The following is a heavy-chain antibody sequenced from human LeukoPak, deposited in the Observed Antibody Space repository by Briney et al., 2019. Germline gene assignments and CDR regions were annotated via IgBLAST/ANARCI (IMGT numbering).Heavy chain of an antibody. J-gene: IGHJ6*02. CDR1: GFTFSSYG. CDR3: ARVAFGLYVMDV. D-gene: IGHD3-16*01. CDR2: ISSDSNYI. Sequence: TGGSLRLSCAASGFTFSSYGMNWVRQAPGKGLEWVSSISSDSNYIYYADSLKGRFTISRDNTKNSLYLQMFSLRAEDTAVYYCARVAFGLYVMDVWGQGTTVTVSS. V-gene: IGHV3-21*01.